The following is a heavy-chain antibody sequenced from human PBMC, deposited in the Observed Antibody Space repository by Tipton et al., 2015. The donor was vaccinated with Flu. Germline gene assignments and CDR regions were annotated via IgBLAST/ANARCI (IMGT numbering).Heavy chain of an antibody. V-gene: IGHV4-38-2*01. Sequence: TLSLTCSVSGDSIGSDYFWGWIRQPPGKGLEWIGNVHQTGTSYYNPSLRSRVIITIDRRKNHFSLRLTSVTAADTAVYFCARRAYSNYVSEPKNWFDSWGQGTLVTVSS. CDR3: ARRAYSNYVSEPKNWFDS. J-gene: IGHJ5*01. CDR2: VHQTGTS. CDR1: GDSIGSDYF. D-gene: IGHD3-16*01.